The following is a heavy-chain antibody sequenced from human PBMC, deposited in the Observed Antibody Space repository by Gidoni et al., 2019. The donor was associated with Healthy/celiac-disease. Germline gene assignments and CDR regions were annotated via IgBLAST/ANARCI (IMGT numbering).Heavy chain of an antibody. J-gene: IGHJ4*02. CDR3: ARGGNLTHAFDY. D-gene: IGHD1-1*01. CDR1: GGSFIGYY. Sequence: QVQLQQWGAGLLKPSETMSLTCAVYGGSFIGYYWSWIRQPPGKGLEWIGEINHSGRTNYNPSLKSRVTISVDTSKNQFALKLSSVTAADTAVYYCARGGNLTHAFDYWGQGTLVTVSS. V-gene: IGHV4-34*01. CDR2: INHSGRT.